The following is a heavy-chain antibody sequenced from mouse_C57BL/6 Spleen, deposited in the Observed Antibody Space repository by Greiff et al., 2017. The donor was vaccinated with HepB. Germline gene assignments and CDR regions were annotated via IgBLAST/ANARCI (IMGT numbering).Heavy chain of an antibody. CDR3: ARFYYYGSSPYWYFDV. CDR2: INYDGSST. V-gene: IGHV5-16*01. CDR1: GFTFSDYY. D-gene: IGHD1-1*01. Sequence: EVQVVESEGGLVQPGSSMKLSCTASGFTFSDYYMAWVRQVPEKGLEWVANINYDGSSTYYLDSLKSRFIISRDNAKNILYLQMSSLKSEDTATYYCARFYYYGSSPYWYFDVWGTGTTVTVSS. J-gene: IGHJ1*03.